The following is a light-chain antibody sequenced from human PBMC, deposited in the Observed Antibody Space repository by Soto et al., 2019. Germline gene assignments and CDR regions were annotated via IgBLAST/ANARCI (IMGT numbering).Light chain of an antibody. Sequence: QSALTQPASVSGSLGQSITISCTGSSSDVGGFNYVSWYQHHSGQAPKLIIYEVSNRPSGVSIRFSGSKSGSTASLIISGLQAEDEADYYCSSYATSPNAPFVFGAGTKITVL. CDR2: EVS. CDR1: SSDVGGFNY. J-gene: IGLJ1*01. CDR3: SSYATSPNAPFV. V-gene: IGLV2-14*01.